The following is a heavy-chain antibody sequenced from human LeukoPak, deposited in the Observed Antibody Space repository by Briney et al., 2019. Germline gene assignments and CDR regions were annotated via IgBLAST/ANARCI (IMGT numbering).Heavy chain of an antibody. V-gene: IGHV3-66*01. J-gene: IGHJ4*02. D-gene: IGHD5-12*01. Sequence: GGSLRLSCAASGFTVSSNYMSWVRQAPGKGLEWVSVIYSGGSTYYADSVKGRFTISRDNSKNTLYLQMNSLRAEDTAVYYCARGPNIVAMDYWGQGTLVTVSS. CDR2: IYSGGST. CDR3: ARGPNIVAMDY. CDR1: GFTVSSNY.